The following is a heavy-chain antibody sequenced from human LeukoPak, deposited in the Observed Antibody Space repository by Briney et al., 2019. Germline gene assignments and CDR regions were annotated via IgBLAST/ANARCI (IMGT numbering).Heavy chain of an antibody. D-gene: IGHD6-19*01. V-gene: IGHV3-23*01. CDR1: GFTFSSYA. CDR3: AGGWYYFDY. J-gene: IGHJ4*02. Sequence: GGSLRLSCAASGFTFSSYAMSWVRQAPGKGLEWVSAISGSGDSTYYGDSVKGRFTISRDNSKNTLYLQMNSLRAEDTAVYYCAGGWYYFDYWGQGTLVTVSS. CDR2: ISGSGDST.